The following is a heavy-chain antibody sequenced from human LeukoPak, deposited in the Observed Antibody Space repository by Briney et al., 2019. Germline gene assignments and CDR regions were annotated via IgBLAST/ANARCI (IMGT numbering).Heavy chain of an antibody. J-gene: IGHJ3*02. Sequence: ASVKVSCKASGYTFTSYYMHWVRQAPGQGLEWMGIINPSGGSTSYAQKFQGRVTMTKDTSTSTVYMELSSLRSEDTAVYYCARQGSDTDAFDIWGQGTMVTVSS. CDR3: ARQGSDTDAFDI. CDR2: INPSGGST. V-gene: IGHV1-46*03. D-gene: IGHD2-2*02. CDR1: GYTFTSYY.